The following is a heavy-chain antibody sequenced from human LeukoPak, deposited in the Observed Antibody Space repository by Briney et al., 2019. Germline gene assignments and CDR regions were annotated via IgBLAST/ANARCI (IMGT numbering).Heavy chain of an antibody. D-gene: IGHD6-13*01. CDR2: IYYTGST. V-gene: IGHV4-39*01. CDR1: GGSLRSSSYY. J-gene: IGHJ4*02. Sequence: SETLSLTCTVSGGSLRSSSYYWGSIRQPPGKGLEWIGGIYYTGSTYYNPSLKSRVTISVDTSKNQFSLKLSSVTAADTAVYYCARHLGGSSWFDYWGQGTLVTVSS. CDR3: ARHLGGSSWFDY.